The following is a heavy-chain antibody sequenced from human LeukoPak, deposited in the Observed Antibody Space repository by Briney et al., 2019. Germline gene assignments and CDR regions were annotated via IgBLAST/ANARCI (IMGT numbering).Heavy chain of an antibody. CDR1: GGSISSSNW. CDR3: ARDKMATNHFDY. J-gene: IGHJ4*02. V-gene: IGHV4-4*02. Sequence: KASGTLSLTCAVSGGSISSSNWWSWVRQPPGKGLEWIGEIHHSGSTNYNPSLKSRVTISVDTSKNQFSLKLSSVTAADTAVYYCARDKMATNHFDYWGQGTLVTVSS. CDR2: IHHSGST. D-gene: IGHD5-24*01.